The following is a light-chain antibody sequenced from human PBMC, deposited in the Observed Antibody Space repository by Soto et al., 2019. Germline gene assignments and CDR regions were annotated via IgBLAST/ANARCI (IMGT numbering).Light chain of an antibody. Sequence: QSALIQPPSVSGSPGQSVTISCTGTSSDVGSYDYVSWYQQHPGTVPQPMMYNVNTQPSGVPDRFSGSKSCNTASLTVSGLQTDDEADYYCNSYAGRNNFVFGTGTKLTVI. CDR1: SSDVGSYDY. V-gene: IGLV2-8*01. J-gene: IGLJ1*01. CDR2: NVN. CDR3: NSYAGRNNFV.